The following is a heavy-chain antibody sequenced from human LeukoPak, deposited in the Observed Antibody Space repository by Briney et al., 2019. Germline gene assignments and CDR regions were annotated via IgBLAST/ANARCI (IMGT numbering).Heavy chain of an antibody. CDR2: ISYDGSNK. CDR1: GFTFSSYA. J-gene: IGHJ4*02. D-gene: IGHD2-8*01. Sequence: PGGSLRLSCAASGFTFSSYAMHWVRQAPGKGLEWVAVISYDGSNKYYADSVKGRFTISRDNAKNSLYLQMNSLRAEGTAVYYCARGDIVLMVYAYFDYWGQGTLVTVSS. CDR3: ARGDIVLMVYAYFDY. V-gene: IGHV3-30*04.